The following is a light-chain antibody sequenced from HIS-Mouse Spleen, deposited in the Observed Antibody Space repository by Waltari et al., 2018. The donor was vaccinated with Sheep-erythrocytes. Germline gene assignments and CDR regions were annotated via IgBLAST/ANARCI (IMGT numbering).Light chain of an antibody. Sequence: QSALTQPAPVSGSPGQSITISCPGTSIDFGSYNLLSWYQQHPGKAPKLMIYEGSKRPSGVSNRFSGSKSGNTASLTISGLQAEDEADYYCCSYAGSSTPWVFGGGTKLTVL. CDR2: EGS. CDR1: SIDFGSYNL. V-gene: IGLV2-23*01. J-gene: IGLJ3*02. CDR3: CSYAGSSTPWV.